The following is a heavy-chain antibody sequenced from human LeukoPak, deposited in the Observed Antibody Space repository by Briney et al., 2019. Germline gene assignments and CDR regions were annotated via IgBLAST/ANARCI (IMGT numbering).Heavy chain of an antibody. CDR3: ARRNGMDV. V-gene: IGHV3-74*01. Sequence: GGSLRLSCAASGFTFSSYWMKWVRQAPGKGLVWVSRINIDGSSTNYADSVKGRFTISRDNAKNTLYLQMNSLRAEDTAVYYCARRNGMDVWGQGTTVTVSS. CDR1: GFTFSSYW. J-gene: IGHJ6*02. CDR2: INIDGSST.